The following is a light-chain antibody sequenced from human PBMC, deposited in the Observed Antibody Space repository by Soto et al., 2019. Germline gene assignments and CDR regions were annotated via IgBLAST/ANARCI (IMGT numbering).Light chain of an antibody. CDR1: NSDIGSNY. Sequence: QSVLTQPPSASGTPGQRVTISCSGHNSDIGSNYVYWYQQFPGTAPKLLTYRNNQRPSGVPDRFSGSKSGTSASLAISGLRSEDEADYYCAAWDDSLSGRLFGGGTKLTV. J-gene: IGLJ2*01. V-gene: IGLV1-47*01. CDR2: RNN. CDR3: AAWDDSLSGRL.